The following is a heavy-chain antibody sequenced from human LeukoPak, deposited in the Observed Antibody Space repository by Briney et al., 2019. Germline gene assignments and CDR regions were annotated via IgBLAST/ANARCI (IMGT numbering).Heavy chain of an antibody. CDR2: IRSKAYGGTT. CDR1: GLTHVDYA. J-gene: IGHJ4*02. Sequence: GGSLRLSCTASGLTHVDYAMSWFRQAPGKGLEWVGFIRSKAYGGTTESAASVKGRFTISRYDSKSIAFLQINSLTTEATAVYSCTRGRRGYIYGPFGYWGQGTLVTVSS. D-gene: IGHD5-18*01. CDR3: TRGRRGYIYGPFGY. V-gene: IGHV3-49*03.